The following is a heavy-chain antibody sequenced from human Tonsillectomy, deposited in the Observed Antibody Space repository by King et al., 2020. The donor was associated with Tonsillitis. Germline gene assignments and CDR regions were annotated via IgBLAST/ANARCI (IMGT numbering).Heavy chain of an antibody. V-gene: IGHV3-33*08. CDR1: GFTFSSYG. J-gene: IGHJ3*02. Sequence: VQLVESGGGVVQPGRSLRLSCAASGFTFSSYGMHWVRQAPGKGLEWVAFIWYDGSNKYYADSVKGRFTNSRDNSQKPLYLQMNSLRTEDTAVYYCAGEGSTKDYGNAFDIWGQGTMVTVSS. CDR2: IWYDGSNK. CDR3: AGEGSTKDYGNAFDI. D-gene: IGHD4-17*01.